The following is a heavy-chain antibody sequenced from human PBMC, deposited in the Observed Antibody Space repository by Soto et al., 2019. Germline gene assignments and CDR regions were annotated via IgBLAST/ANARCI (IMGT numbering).Heavy chain of an antibody. D-gene: IGHD3-10*01. Sequence: EVQLVESGGGLVQPGGSLRLSCAASGFTFSGSWMHWVRQAPGKGLVWVSRINDDGSGTSYADFVKGRFTISRDDAKNTLFLQMNCRRAEDTAVYYCARGIFGSGTANDYWGQGTLVTVSS. J-gene: IGHJ4*02. CDR1: GFTFSGSW. V-gene: IGHV3-74*02. CDR2: INDDGSGT. CDR3: ARGIFGSGTANDY.